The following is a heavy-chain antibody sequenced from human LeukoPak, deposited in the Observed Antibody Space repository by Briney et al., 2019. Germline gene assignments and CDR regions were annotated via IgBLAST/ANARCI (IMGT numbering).Heavy chain of an antibody. J-gene: IGHJ6*02. Sequence: PSETLSLTCTVSGGSISSGGYYWSWIRQPPGKGLEWIGYIYHSGSTYYNPSLKSRVTISVDRSKNQFSLKLSSVTAADTAVYYCARFRRSGGVSSSWYEASYYYGMDVWGQGTTVTVSS. CDR3: ARFRRSGGVSSSWYEASYYYGMDV. D-gene: IGHD6-13*01. CDR1: GGSISSGGYY. V-gene: IGHV4-30-2*02. CDR2: IYHSGST.